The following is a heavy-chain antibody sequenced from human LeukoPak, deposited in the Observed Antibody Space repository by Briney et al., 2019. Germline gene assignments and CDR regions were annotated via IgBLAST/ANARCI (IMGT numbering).Heavy chain of an antibody. V-gene: IGHV3-74*01. CDR3: TRGSRDGYNSFDY. Sequence: PGGSLRLPCAASGFTLSDYCIHWVRQAPGKGPVWVSRTKIDGSTTTYVDSVRGRFTISGDTAKNTLYLQMNSLRAEDTAVYYCTRGSRDGYNSFDYWGQGTLVTVSS. J-gene: IGHJ4*02. CDR1: GFTLSDYC. D-gene: IGHD5-24*01. CDR2: TKIDGSTT.